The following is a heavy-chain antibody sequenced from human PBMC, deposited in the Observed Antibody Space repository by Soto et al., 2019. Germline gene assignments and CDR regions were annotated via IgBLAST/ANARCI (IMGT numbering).Heavy chain of an antibody. V-gene: IGHV4-34*01. CDR1: GGSFSGYY. CDR3: ARGGTPLTRSYYGMDV. D-gene: IGHD1-1*01. CDR2: INHSGST. J-gene: IGHJ6*02. Sequence: PWGNLDLTCAVYGGSFSGYYWNWIRQPPGKGLEWIGEINHSGSTNYNPSLKSRVTTSVDTSKNQFSLKLSSVTAADTAVYYCARGGTPLTRSYYGMDVWGQVTTVS.